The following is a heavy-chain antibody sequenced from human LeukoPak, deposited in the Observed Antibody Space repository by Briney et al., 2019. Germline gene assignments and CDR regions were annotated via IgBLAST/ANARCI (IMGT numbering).Heavy chain of an antibody. D-gene: IGHD3-16*01. CDR2: INHNGNVN. V-gene: IGHV3-7*03. CDR3: ARGGGLDA. J-gene: IGHJ6*02. Sequence: XSSXWMDWARQAXGKGLEWVASINHNGNVNYYVDSVKGRFTISRDNAKNSLYPQMSNLRAEDTAVYFCARGGGLDAWGQGATVTVSS. CDR1: XSSXW.